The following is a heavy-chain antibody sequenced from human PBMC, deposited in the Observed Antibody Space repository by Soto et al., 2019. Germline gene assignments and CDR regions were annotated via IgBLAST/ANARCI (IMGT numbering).Heavy chain of an antibody. Sequence: EVQLLESGGGLVQPGGSLRLSCAASGFTFKNYAMTWVRQAPGKGMEWVSSIGGSGSGAHYADSVKGRFTVSRDDSKNTLYLQMSGLRVDDTALYYCAKAAVPYNGEWDWFDLWGQGTLVTVSS. CDR3: AKAAVPYNGEWDWFDL. V-gene: IGHV3-23*01. D-gene: IGHD3-10*01. CDR2: IGGSGSGA. CDR1: GFTFKNYA. J-gene: IGHJ5*02.